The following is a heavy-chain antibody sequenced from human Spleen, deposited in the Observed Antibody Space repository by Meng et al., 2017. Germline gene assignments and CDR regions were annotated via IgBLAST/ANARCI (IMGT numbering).Heavy chain of an antibody. V-gene: IGHV3-33*01. Sequence: LSLTCAASGFTFSSYGMHWVRQAPGKGLEWVAVIWYDGSNKYYADSVKGRFTISRDNSKNTLYLQMNSLRAEDTTVYYCARDTSGWYYFDYWARGPL. CDR2: IWYDGSNK. CDR3: ARDTSGWYYFDY. D-gene: IGHD6-19*01. J-gene: IGHJ4*02. CDR1: GFTFSSYG.